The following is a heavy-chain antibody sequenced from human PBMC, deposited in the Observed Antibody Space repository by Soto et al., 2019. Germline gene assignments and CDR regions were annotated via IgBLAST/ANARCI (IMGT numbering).Heavy chain of an antibody. CDR3: ARRGSGSYYDY. CDR1: GFTFSSYA. V-gene: IGHV3-23*01. J-gene: IGHJ4*02. D-gene: IGHD1-26*01. Sequence: EVQLLESGGGLVQPGGSLRLSCVASGFTFSSYAMRLVRQAPGKGLEWVSAISGSGGSTYYADSVKGRFTISRDNSKNTLYLQMNSLRAEDTAVYYCARRGSGSYYDYWGQGTLVTVSS. CDR2: ISGSGGST.